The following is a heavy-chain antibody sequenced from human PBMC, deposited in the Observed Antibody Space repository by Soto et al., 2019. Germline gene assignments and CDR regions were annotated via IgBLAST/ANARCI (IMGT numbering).Heavy chain of an antibody. Sequence: SQTLSLTCAISGDSVSSNSAAWHWVSQSPSRGLEWLGRTYYRSKWYDDYAVSVKGRITINPDTSKNQFSLQLNSVTADATAVYYCATFLTTTRPDVWGLGTAVTVSS. CDR1: GDSVSSNSAA. CDR2: TYYRSKWYD. CDR3: ATFLTTTRPDV. V-gene: IGHV6-1*01. J-gene: IGHJ6*02. D-gene: IGHD3-22*01.